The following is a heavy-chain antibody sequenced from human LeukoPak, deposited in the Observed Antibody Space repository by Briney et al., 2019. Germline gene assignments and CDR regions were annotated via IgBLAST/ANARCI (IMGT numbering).Heavy chain of an antibody. CDR3: ARDFPGYDSSGYEGPFDY. D-gene: IGHD3-22*01. CDR1: GFTFSSYG. Sequence: GGSLRLSCAASGFTFSSYGMHWVRQAPGKGLEWVTVISYDGSNKYYSDSVKGRFTISRDNSKNTLYLQMNSLRAEDTAVYYCARDFPGYDSSGYEGPFDYWGQGTLVTVSS. V-gene: IGHV3-30*03. J-gene: IGHJ4*02. CDR2: ISYDGSNK.